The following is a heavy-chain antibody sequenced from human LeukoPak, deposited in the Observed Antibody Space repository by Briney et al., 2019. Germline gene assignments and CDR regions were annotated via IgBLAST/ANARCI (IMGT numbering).Heavy chain of an antibody. V-gene: IGHV4-4*07. CDR3: ARDHYDSRGYYYVGDY. D-gene: IGHD3-22*01. CDR2: IYSSGGT. Sequence: SETLSLTCTVSGGSISNYYWSWIRQPAGKTLEWIGRIYSSGGTNYNPSLKSRVTMSVDTSKNQFSLKLSSVTAADTAVYYCARDHYDSRGYYYVGDYRGQGTLVTVSS. J-gene: IGHJ4*02. CDR1: GGSISNYY.